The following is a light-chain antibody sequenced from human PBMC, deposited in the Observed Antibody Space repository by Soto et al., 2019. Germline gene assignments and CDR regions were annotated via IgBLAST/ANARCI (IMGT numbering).Light chain of an antibody. CDR3: QQYGGSPRT. V-gene: IGKV3-20*01. CDR2: GAS. J-gene: IGKJ1*01. CDR1: QSINNNY. Sequence: EIVLTQSPGTLSLSPGERAILTCRASQSINNNYLAWYQQKRGQAPRLLIYGASSRATGIPDRFSGSGSGTDFTLTISRLEPEDFAVYYCQQYGGSPRTFGQGTNVEIK.